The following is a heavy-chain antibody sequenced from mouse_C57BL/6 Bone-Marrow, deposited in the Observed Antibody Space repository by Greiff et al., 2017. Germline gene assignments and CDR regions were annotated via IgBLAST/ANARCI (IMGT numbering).Heavy chain of an antibody. J-gene: IGHJ1*03. CDR1: GYTFTSYG. D-gene: IGHD1-1*01. V-gene: IGHV1-81*01. CDR3: ARSKDYYGSRYFDV. CDR2: IYPRSGNT. Sequence: VKVVESGAELARPGASVKLSCKASGYTFTSYGISWVKQRTGQGLEWIGEIYPRSGNTYYNEKFKGKATLTADKSSSTAYMELRSLTSEDSAVYFCARSKDYYGSRYFDVWGTGTTVTVSS.